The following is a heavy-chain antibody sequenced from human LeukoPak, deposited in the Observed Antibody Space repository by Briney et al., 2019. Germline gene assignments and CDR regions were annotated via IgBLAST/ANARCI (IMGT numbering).Heavy chain of an antibody. CDR2: INPNGGGT. J-gene: IGHJ4*02. CDR3: ASDYYDCFDY. D-gene: IGHD3-3*01. CDR1: VYTFTDYY. Sequence: GASVKVSCKATVYTFTDYYMHWVRQAPGQGLEWMGWINPNGGGTNYAQKFQGRVTMTRDTSISTAYMDLSRLRAYDTAVYYCASDYYDCFDYWGQGTLVTVSS. V-gene: IGHV1-2*02.